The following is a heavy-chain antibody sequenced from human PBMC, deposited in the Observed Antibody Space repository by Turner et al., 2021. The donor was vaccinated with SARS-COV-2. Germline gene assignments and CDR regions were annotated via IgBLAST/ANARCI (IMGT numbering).Heavy chain of an antibody. J-gene: IGHJ3*02. Sequence: EVQLVESGGGLVQPGGSLRLSCAASGFTVSSNYMSWVRQAPGKGLEWVSSISSSSSYIYYADSVKGRFTISRDNAKNSLYLQMNSLRAEDTAVYYCARARWHYYDSSGYYPDAFDIWGQGTMVTVSS. CDR3: ARARWHYYDSSGYYPDAFDI. CDR2: ISSSSSYI. V-gene: IGHV3-21*01. CDR1: GFTVSSNY. D-gene: IGHD3-22*01.